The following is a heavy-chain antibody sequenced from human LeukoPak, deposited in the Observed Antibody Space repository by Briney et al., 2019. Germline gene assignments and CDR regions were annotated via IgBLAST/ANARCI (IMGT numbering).Heavy chain of an antibody. J-gene: IGHJ4*02. CDR3: ARVSWELTATGDFDY. V-gene: IGHV1-18*01. D-gene: IGHD1-26*01. CDR2: ISAYNGNT. CDR1: GYTFTSYG. Sequence: GASVKVSCKASGYTFTSYGISWVRQAPGQGLEWMGWISAYNGNTNYAQKLQGRVTMTTDTSTSTAYMELRSLRSDDTAVYYCARVSWELTATGDFDYWGQGTLVTVSS.